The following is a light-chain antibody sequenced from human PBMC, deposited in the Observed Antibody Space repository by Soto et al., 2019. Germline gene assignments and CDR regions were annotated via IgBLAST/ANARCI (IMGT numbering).Light chain of an antibody. CDR2: DTN. J-gene: IGLJ3*02. V-gene: IGLV7-46*01. CDR3: CLSYSGVVV. CDR1: TGPVTSTNY. Sequence: QAVVTQEPSLTVSPGGTVTLTCGSSTGPVTSTNYPYWFQQKPGQAPRTLIYDTNNRQSWTPARFSGSLLGDKGALTLSGAKPEDEAEYFCCLSYSGVVVFGGGTKVTVL.